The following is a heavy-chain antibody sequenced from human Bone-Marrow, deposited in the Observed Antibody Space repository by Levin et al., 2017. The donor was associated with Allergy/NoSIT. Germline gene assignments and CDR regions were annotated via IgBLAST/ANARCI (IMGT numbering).Heavy chain of an antibody. D-gene: IGHD3-9*01. CDR2: IHHSGTT. CDR3: ARAGDILTGTNYFDP. V-gene: IGHV4-4*02. Sequence: SETLSLTCAVSGGSIDSNDLWSWVRQPPGKGLEWIAEIHHSGTTNYNPSLKSRVTMSVDKSKNQFSLNLNSVTAADTAVYYCARAGDILTGTNYFDPWGQGTLVTVSS. CDR1: GGSIDSNDL. J-gene: IGHJ5*02.